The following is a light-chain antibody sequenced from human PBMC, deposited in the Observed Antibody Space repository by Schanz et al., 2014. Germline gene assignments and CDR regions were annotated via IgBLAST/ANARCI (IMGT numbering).Light chain of an antibody. Sequence: EIVLTQSPATLSVSPGETVTLSCRASQSVSSHLVWYQQKFGQAPRLLIYGASIRATGIPARFSGSGSGTDFTLTISSLEPEDFAVYYCQQRSNWHLTFGGGTKVEIK. CDR1: QSVSSH. J-gene: IGKJ4*01. CDR2: GAS. CDR3: QQRSNWHLT. V-gene: IGKV3D-11*02.